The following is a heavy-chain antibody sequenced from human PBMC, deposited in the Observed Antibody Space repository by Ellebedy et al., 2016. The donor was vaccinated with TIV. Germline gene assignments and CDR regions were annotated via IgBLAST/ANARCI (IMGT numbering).Heavy chain of an antibody. V-gene: IGHV3-23*01. CDR3: TKRADNWGFFDY. J-gene: IGHJ4*01. Sequence: PGGSLRLSCAASGFTFSDYVMAWVRQVPGKGREWVSAVSERDVRTFYADSVKGRFSISRDNLKNTLFLPMHSLAAGDTAVDYCTKRADNWGFFDYWGHGTLVTVSS. CDR1: GFTFSDYV. CDR2: VSERDVRT. D-gene: IGHD1-1*01.